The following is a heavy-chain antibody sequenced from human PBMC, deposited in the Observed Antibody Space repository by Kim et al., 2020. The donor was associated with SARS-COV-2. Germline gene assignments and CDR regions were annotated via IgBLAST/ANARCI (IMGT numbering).Heavy chain of an antibody. Sequence: SETLSLTCTVSGGSISSSSYYWGWIRQPPGKGLEWIGSIYYSGSTYYNPSLKSRVTISVDTSKNQFSLKRSSVTAADTAVYYCARQGEVRGVIMRYYYGMDVWGQGTTVTVSS. D-gene: IGHD3-10*01. CDR2: IYYSGST. CDR3: ARQGEVRGVIMRYYYGMDV. V-gene: IGHV4-39*01. CDR1: GGSISSSSYY. J-gene: IGHJ6*02.